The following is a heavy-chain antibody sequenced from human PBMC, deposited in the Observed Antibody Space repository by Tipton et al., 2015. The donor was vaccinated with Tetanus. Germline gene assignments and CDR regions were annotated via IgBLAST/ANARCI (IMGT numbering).Heavy chain of an antibody. CDR3: ARAHCTDGVCNFDF. D-gene: IGHD2-8*01. CDR1: GYIFNNYW. Sequence: EVQLVQSGGEVKKPGESLKISCKGSGYIFNNYWIGWVRQKPGKGLEWMGIIYPGDSDTRYSPSFQGQVTISVDKSIDTAYLQWSSLKASDTSMFYCARAHCTDGVCNFDFWGQGALVTVAP. V-gene: IGHV5-51*01. CDR2: IYPGDSDT. J-gene: IGHJ4*02.